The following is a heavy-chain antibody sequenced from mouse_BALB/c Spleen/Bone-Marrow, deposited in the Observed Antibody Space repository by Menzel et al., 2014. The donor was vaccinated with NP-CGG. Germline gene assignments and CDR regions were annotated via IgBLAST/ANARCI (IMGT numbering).Heavy chain of an antibody. Sequence: QVQLQQSGAELAKPGASVKMSCKASGYTFTSYWMHWVKQRPGQGLEWIEYINPSTGYTEYNQKFKDKATLTADKSSSTAYMQLSSLTSEDSAVYYCASPYGNYDAMDYWGQGTSVTVSS. CDR2: INPSTGYT. V-gene: IGHV1-7*01. CDR1: GYTFTSYW. D-gene: IGHD2-1*01. J-gene: IGHJ4*01. CDR3: ASPYGNYDAMDY.